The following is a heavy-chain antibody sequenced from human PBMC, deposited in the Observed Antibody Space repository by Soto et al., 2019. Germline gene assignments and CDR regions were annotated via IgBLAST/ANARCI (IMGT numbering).Heavy chain of an antibody. Sequence: HGESLKISCKGSGYSFTSYWITWVRQMPGKGLEWMGRIDPTDSYTSYSPAFQGHVTISGDKSISTAYLQWSTLKASDTAMYYCARHGDSSSPNWFDPWGQGTLVTVSS. V-gene: IGHV5-10-1*01. CDR1: GYSFTSYW. CDR3: ARHGDSSSPNWFDP. D-gene: IGHD6-6*01. CDR2: IDPTDSYT. J-gene: IGHJ5*02.